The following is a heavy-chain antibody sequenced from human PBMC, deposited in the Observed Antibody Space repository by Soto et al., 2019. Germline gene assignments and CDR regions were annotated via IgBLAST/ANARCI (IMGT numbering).Heavy chain of an antibody. V-gene: IGHV4-31*01. Sequence: QVQLQESGPGLVKPSQTLSLTCTVSGGSISSGGYYWSWIRQHPGKGLEWIGYIYYSGSTYYNPXLXRVXNMSVDTSKNQFSLKLSSVTAAATAVYYCARVPGPWGQGTLVTVSS. J-gene: IGHJ5*02. D-gene: IGHD2-2*01. CDR2: IYYSGST. CDR1: GGSISSGGYY. CDR3: ARVPGP.